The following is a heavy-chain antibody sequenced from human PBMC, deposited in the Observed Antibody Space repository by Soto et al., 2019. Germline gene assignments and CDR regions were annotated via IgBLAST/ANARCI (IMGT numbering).Heavy chain of an antibody. D-gene: IGHD1-1*01. CDR3: AREVQYWFDP. CDR2: IYYSGTT. CDR1: GGSISSHY. J-gene: IGHJ5*02. V-gene: IGHV4-59*11. Sequence: PSETLSLTCTVSGGSISSHYLSWIRQPPGKGLEWIGYIYYSGTTSYNPSLKSRLTISIDTSRNQFSLRLSSVTAADTAVYYCAREVQYWFDPWGQGTLVTVYS.